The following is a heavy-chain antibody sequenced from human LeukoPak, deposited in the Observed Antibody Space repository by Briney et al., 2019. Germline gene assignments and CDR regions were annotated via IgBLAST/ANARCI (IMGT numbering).Heavy chain of an antibody. CDR2: ITGSGSTT. J-gene: IGHJ6*03. D-gene: IGHD2-21*01. CDR3: AAISSYYYMDV. Sequence: PGGSLRLSCAASGFAFSNYGMNWVRQAPGKGLEWVSGITGSGSTTYYADSVKGRFTISRDNSKNTLYLQMNSLRAEDTAVYYCAAISSYYYMDVWGKGTTVTISS. CDR1: GFAFSNYG. V-gene: IGHV3-23*01.